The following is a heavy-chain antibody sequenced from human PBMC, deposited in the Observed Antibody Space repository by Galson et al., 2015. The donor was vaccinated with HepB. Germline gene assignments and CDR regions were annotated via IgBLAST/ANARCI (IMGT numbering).Heavy chain of an antibody. CDR3: ARDRGSGPDTFDI. CDR2: IVPMADIA. CDR1: RHTFNTYT. J-gene: IGHJ3*02. Sequence: SVKVSCKASRHTFNTYTINWVRQAPGQGLEWMGRIVPMADIAKYAQRFQGRITITADKSTTTAYMELSSLRSDDTAIYYCARDRGSGPDTFDIWGEGTMVTVSS. V-gene: IGHV1-69*04. D-gene: IGHD3-10*01.